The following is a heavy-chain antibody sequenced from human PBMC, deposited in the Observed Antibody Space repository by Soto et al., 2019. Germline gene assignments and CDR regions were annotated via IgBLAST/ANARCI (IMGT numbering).Heavy chain of an antibody. D-gene: IGHD3-10*01. CDR1: GFTFSNYW. CDR2: INIDGTST. J-gene: IGHJ4*02. V-gene: IGHV3-74*01. Sequence: VGSLRLSCAASGFTFSNYWIHWVRQVPGKGLMWVSHINIDGTSTTYADSVKGRFTISRGNAKNTLYLQMNSLRAEDTAVYYCARDKSITMVPDYWGQGTLVTVSS. CDR3: ARDKSITMVPDY.